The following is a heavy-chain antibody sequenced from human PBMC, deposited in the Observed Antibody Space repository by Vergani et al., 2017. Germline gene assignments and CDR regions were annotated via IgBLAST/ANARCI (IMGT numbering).Heavy chain of an antibody. D-gene: IGHD5-24*01. V-gene: IGHV3-11*06. CDR1: GFTFSDYY. Sequence: VQLLESGGGLVKPGGSLRLSCAASGFTFSDYYMSWIRQAPGKGLEWVSYISSSSSYTNYADSVKGRFTISRDNAKNSLYLQMNSLRAEDTAVYYCARVKKEMATINGWDYWGQGTLVTVSS. CDR2: ISSSSSYT. CDR3: ARVKKEMATINGWDY. J-gene: IGHJ4*02.